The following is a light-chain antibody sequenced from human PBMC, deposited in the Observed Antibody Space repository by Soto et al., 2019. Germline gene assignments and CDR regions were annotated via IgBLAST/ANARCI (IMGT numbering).Light chain of an antibody. Sequence: DIQMTQSPSSVSASVGDRVTLTCRASQSIGDLVAWYQHKPGKAPKLLISVASTLQNGVPSRFSGSGSGTDFTLTISGLQTEDFAVYYCQQYDYWPRTFGQGTKVEVK. CDR1: QSIGDL. CDR3: QQYDYWPRT. V-gene: IGKV1-12*01. CDR2: VAS. J-gene: IGKJ1*01.